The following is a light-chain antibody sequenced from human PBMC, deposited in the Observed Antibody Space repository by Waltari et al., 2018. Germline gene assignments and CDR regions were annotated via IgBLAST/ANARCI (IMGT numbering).Light chain of an antibody. CDR3: QQYYSTPYT. CDR2: WAS. CDR1: QSVLSRSNNKNY. J-gene: IGKJ2*01. V-gene: IGKV4-1*01. Sequence: DIVMTQSPDSLAVSLGERATINCTSSQSVLSRSNNKNYLAWYQQKPGQPPKLLIYWASTRESGVPVRFSGSGSGTDFTLTISSLQAEDVAVYYCQQYYSTPYTFGQGTKLEIK.